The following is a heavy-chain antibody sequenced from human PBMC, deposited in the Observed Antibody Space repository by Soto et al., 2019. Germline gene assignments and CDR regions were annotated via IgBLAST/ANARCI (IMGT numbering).Heavy chain of an antibody. CDR3: ARHSWQTTVTKYYFDY. CDR1: GGSISSYY. Sequence: PSETLSLTCTVSGGSISSYYWSWIRQPPGKGLEWIGYIYYSGSTNYNPSLKSRVTISVDTSKNQFSLKLSSVTAADTAVYYCARHSWQTTVTKYYFDYWGQGTLVTVSS. J-gene: IGHJ4*02. CDR2: IYYSGST. V-gene: IGHV4-59*08. D-gene: IGHD4-17*01.